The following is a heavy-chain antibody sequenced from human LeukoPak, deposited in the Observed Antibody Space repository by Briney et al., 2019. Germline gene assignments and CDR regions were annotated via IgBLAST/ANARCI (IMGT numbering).Heavy chain of an antibody. Sequence: SETLSLTCAVSGGSFSGYYWNWIRQSPGKGLEWIGYIYYSGSTNYNPSLRSRVTISVDTSKNQFSLKLSSVTAADTAVYYCARAGRYGDYGYFDYWGQGTLVTVSS. CDR1: GGSFSGYY. CDR3: ARAGRYGDYGYFDY. CDR2: IYYSGST. J-gene: IGHJ4*02. D-gene: IGHD4-17*01. V-gene: IGHV4-59*01.